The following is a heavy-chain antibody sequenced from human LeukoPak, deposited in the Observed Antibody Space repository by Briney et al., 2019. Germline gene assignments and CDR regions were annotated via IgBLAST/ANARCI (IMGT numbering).Heavy chain of an antibody. V-gene: IGHV3-48*03. CDR2: IASDGSI. CDR1: GXXXXXYX. J-gene: IGHJ6*04. D-gene: IGHD3-10*01. CDR3: XXXXXXXXXXYXXDV. Sequence: SGXXXXXYXMNWVRQARGXGLXGXSFIASDGSIEXSDSVKGRFTLSRDXXXNLLYLHMKSLRGEDTAVYHCXXXXXXXXXXYXXDVWGKGTTVTISS.